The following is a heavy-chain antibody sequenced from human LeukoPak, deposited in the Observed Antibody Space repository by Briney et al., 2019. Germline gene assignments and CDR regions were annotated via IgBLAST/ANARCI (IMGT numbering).Heavy chain of an antibody. D-gene: IGHD5-18*01. J-gene: IGHJ4*02. Sequence: SETLSLTCTVSGGSISSSSYYWGWIRQPPGKGLEWIGSIYYSGSTYYNPSLKSRVTISVDTSKNQFSLKLSSVTAADTAVYYCARLSILQLWLVYYFDYWGQGTLVTVSS. CDR1: GGSISSSSYY. CDR2: IYYSGST. V-gene: IGHV4-39*01. CDR3: ARLSILQLWLVYYFDY.